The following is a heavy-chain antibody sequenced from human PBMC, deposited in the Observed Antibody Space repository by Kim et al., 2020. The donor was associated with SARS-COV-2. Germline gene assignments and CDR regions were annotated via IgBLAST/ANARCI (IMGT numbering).Heavy chain of an antibody. D-gene: IGHD3-10*01. J-gene: IGHJ6*02. V-gene: IGHV4-34*01. CDR3: ARVRGVTVLLGYYYYGMDV. CDR1: GGSFSGYY. CDR2: INHSGST. Sequence: SETLSLTCAVYGGSFSGYYWSWIRQPPGKGLEWIGEINHSGSTNYNPSLKSRVTISVDTTKNQSSLKLSSGTAADKAVYYCARVRGVTVLLGYYYYGMDVWGQGTTVTVSS.